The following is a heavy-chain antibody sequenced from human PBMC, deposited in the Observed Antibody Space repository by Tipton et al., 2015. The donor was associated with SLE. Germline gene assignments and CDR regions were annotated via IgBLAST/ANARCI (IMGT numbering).Heavy chain of an antibody. D-gene: IGHD6-13*01. CDR1: GFTFSSYS. V-gene: IGHV3-21*01. Sequence: GSLRLSCAASGFTFSSYSMNWVRQAPGKGLEWVSSISSSSSYIYYADSVKGRFTISRDNAKNSLYLQMNSLRAEDTAVYYCARSGYSSSWGGGAFDIWGQGTMVTVSS. CDR3: ARSGYSSSWGGGAFDI. CDR2: ISSSSSYI. J-gene: IGHJ3*02.